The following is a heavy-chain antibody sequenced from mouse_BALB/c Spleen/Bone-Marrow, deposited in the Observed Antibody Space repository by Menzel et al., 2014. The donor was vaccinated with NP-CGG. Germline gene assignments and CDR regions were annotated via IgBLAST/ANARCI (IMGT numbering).Heavy chain of an antibody. V-gene: IGHV1-9*01. J-gene: IGHJ3*01. CDR3: ARWYYGSSSFAY. CDR2: ILPGSGST. Sequence: QVQLQQSGAELMKPGASVKISCKATGYTFSTYWIEWVKQRPGHGLEWIGEILPGSGSTNYNEKFKGKATFTADTSSNTVYMQLSSLTSEDSAVYYCARWYYGSSSFAYWGQGTLVTVPA. D-gene: IGHD1-1*01. CDR1: GYTFSTYW.